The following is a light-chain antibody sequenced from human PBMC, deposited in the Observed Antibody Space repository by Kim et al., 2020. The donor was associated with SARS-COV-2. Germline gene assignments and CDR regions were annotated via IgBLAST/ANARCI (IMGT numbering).Light chain of an antibody. J-gene: IGKJ4*01. V-gene: IGKV3-15*01. CDR3: QQYNNWPPLT. CDR2: GAS. Sequence: SPAERAPLSCRASQSVSSNLAWYQQKPGQAPRLLIYGASTRATGIPARFSGSGSGTEFTLTISSLQSEDFAVYYCQQYNNWPPLTFGGGTKVDIK. CDR1: QSVSSN.